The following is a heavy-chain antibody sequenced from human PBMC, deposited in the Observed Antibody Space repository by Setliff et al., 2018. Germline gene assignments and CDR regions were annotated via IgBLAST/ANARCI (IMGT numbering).Heavy chain of an antibody. V-gene: IGHV4-39*01. CDR1: GDSISNTNYY. CDR2: IHSGGGT. Sequence: SETLSLTCSVSGDSISNTNYYWGWIRQPPGKGLEWIGHIHSGGGTYHDPSLKSRLTISKDTSKNQFSLNLSSVTATDTAVYYCVRRRTGPGGVFDYWGQGTLVTVSS. J-gene: IGHJ4*02. D-gene: IGHD3-3*01. CDR3: VRRRTGPGGVFDY.